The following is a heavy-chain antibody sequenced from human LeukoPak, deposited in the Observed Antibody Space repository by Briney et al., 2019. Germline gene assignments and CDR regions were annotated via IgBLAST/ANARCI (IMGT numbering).Heavy chain of an antibody. J-gene: IGHJ4*02. CDR2: VGGTDGRT. Sequence: GRSLRLSCAASGFTFSTYNMNWVRQDPGKGLEWVSAVGGTDGRTYYAAFVKGRFTISRDNSKNTLYLQMNSLSAEDTAIYYCAKDGSYYFDYWGQGTLVTVSS. CDR3: AKDGSYYFDY. V-gene: IGHV3-23*01. CDR1: GFTFSTYN.